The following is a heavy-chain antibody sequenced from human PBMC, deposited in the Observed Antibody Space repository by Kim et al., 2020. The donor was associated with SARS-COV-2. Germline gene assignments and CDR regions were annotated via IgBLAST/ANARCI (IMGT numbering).Heavy chain of an antibody. CDR2: ISAYNGNT. CDR3: ARDLVNDILTDLDAFDI. J-gene: IGHJ3*02. Sequence: ASVKVSCKASGYTFTSYGISWVRQAPGQGLEWMGWISAYNGNTNYAQKLQGRVTMTTDTSTSTANMELRSLRSDDTAVYYCARDLVNDILTDLDAFDIWGQGPMVTVSS. D-gene: IGHD3-9*01. V-gene: IGHV1-18*01. CDR1: GYTFTSYG.